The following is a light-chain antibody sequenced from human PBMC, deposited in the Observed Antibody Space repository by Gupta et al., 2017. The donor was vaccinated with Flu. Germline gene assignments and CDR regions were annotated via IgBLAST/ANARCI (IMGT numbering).Light chain of an antibody. V-gene: IGKV3-11*01. CDR1: QSVSSY. CDR2: DAS. CDR3: QQRSNWPPMWT. Sequence: ETVLTQSPATLSLSPGERATLSCRASQSVSSYLAWYQQKPGQAPRLLIYDASNRATGIPARFSGSGSGTDFTLTISSLEPEDFAVYYCQQRSNWPPMWTFGQGTKVEIK. J-gene: IGKJ1*01.